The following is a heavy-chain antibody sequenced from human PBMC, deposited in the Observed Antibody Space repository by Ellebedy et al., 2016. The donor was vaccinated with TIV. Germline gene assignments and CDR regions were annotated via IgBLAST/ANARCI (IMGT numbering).Heavy chain of an antibody. CDR3: AKGGISGPYCYVDY. CDR1: GFTFNSYA. D-gene: IGHD2-2*01. CDR2: ISGSGGVT. Sequence: LSLTCXASGFTFNSYAMSWVRQAPGKGLEWVSVISGSGGVTYYADSVKGRFTISRDNSKNTLYLQMDSLRAEDTAVYYCAKGGISGPYCYVDYWGQGTLVTVSS. V-gene: IGHV3-23*01. J-gene: IGHJ4*02.